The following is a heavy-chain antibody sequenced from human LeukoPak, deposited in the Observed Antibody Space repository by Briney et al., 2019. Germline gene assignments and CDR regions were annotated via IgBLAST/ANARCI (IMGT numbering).Heavy chain of an antibody. Sequence: ASVKVSCKASGYTFTGYYMHWVRQAPGQGLEWMGWINPNSGGTNYSQKFQGWVTMTRDTSISTAYMELSRLRSDDTAMYYCARACSSTSCYEGAFDTWGQGTMVTVSS. J-gene: IGHJ3*02. CDR3: ARACSSTSCYEGAFDT. D-gene: IGHD2-2*01. V-gene: IGHV1-2*04. CDR2: INPNSGGT. CDR1: GYTFTGYY.